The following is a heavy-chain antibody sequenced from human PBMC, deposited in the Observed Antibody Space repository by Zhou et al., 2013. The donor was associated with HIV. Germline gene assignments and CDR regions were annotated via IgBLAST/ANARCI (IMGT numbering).Heavy chain of an antibody. D-gene: IGHD2-2*01. CDR1: GGTFSSYG. J-gene: IGHJ2*01. Sequence: QVQLVQSGAEVKKPGSSVKVSCKASGGTFSSYGLSWVRQAPGQGPEWMGGIIPTFGRTDYAQKFQGRVTITTDESTSTAYMELNSLRSEDTAVYYCASGEVVPAAPLGGYFDLWGRGTLVTVSS. CDR3: ASGEVVPAAPLGGYFDL. CDR2: IIPTFGRT. V-gene: IGHV1-69*05.